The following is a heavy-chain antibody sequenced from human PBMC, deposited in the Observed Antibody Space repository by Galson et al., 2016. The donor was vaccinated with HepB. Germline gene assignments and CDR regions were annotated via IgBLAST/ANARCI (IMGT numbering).Heavy chain of an antibody. J-gene: IGHJ6*02. Sequence: QSGAEVKKPGESLKISCKAFGYTFTNRWIGWVRQMPGKGLEWMGIIYPGDSDTTYSSSFQGQVTISVDKSINTAYLQWSSLKASDTAMYYCAIMGSRGWYQYYYGMDTWSQGTTVTVSS. CDR2: IYPGDSDT. D-gene: IGHD6-19*01. CDR1: GYTFTNRW. V-gene: IGHV5-51*01. CDR3: AIMGSRGWYQYYYGMDT.